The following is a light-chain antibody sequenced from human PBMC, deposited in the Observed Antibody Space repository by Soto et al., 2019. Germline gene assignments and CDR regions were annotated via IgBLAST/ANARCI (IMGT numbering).Light chain of an antibody. CDR1: QSISSW. CDR2: DAS. Sequence: DIQMTQSPSTLSASVGDRVTITCRASQSISSWLAWYQQKPGKAPKLLIYDASSLESGVPSRFSGSGSGTEFTLPISSLLPDDFSTYYCQQYNSYSTWTFGQGTKVEIK. J-gene: IGKJ1*01. V-gene: IGKV1-5*01. CDR3: QQYNSYSTWT.